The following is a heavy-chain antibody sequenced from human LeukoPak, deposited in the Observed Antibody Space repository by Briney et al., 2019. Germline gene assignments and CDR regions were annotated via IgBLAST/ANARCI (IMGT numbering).Heavy chain of an antibody. CDR1: GGSISSSSYY. J-gene: IGHJ5*02. CDR2: IYHSGST. Sequence: PSETLSLTCTASGGSISSSSYYWGWIRQPPGKGLEWIGTIYHSGSTYYNPSLKSRVTISVDTSKNQFSLKLSSVTAADTAVYYCARIAATGLFNWFDPWGQGTLVTVSS. CDR3: ARIAATGLFNWFDP. V-gene: IGHV4-39*07. D-gene: IGHD6-13*01.